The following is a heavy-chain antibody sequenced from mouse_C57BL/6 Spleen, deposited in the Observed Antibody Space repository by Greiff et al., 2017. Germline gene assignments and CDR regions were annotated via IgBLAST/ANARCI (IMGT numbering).Heavy chain of an antibody. CDR2: IYPRDGRT. V-gene: IGHV1-78*01. J-gene: IGHJ1*03. CDR3: ARRNYYGSSYWYFDV. D-gene: IGHD1-1*01. CDR1: GYTFTDHT. Sequence: VQLQQSDAELVKPGASVKISCKVSGYTFTDHTIHWMKQRPEQGLEWIGYIYPRDGRTKYNEKFKCKATLTADKSSSTAYMQLNSLTSEDSAVYFCARRNYYGSSYWYFDVWGTGTTVTVSS.